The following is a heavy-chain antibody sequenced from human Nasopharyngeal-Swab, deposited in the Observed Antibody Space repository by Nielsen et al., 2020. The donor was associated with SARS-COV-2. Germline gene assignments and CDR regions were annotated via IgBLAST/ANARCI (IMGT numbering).Heavy chain of an antibody. Sequence: VRQAPGKGLEWVANIKQDGSEKYYVDSVKGRFTISRDNAKNSLYLQMNSLRAEDTAVYYCARVYSGYDMPVGLDYWGQGTLVPSPQ. D-gene: IGHD5-12*01. J-gene: IGHJ4*02. CDR2: IKQDGSEK. CDR3: ARVYSGYDMPVGLDY. V-gene: IGHV3-7*01.